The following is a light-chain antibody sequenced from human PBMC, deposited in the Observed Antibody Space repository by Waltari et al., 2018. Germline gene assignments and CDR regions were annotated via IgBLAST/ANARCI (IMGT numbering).Light chain of an antibody. V-gene: IGKV1-39*01. Sequence: DIQMTQSPSSLSASVGDRVTITCRASQTINTYLSWYQQRPGGAPKFLIYAASGLQSGVPSRFRCSGSGTECTLTISSLQPEDFATYYCQQSYSKPWTFGQGTTVEI. J-gene: IGKJ1*01. CDR2: AAS. CDR1: QTINTY. CDR3: QQSYSKPWT.